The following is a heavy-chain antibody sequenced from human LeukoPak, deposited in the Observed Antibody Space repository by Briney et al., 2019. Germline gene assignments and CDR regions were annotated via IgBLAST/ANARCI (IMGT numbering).Heavy chain of an antibody. CDR3: ARGRGRQQLGPYYYYMDV. Sequence: PSETLSLTCAVYGGSFSGYYWSWIRQPPGEGLEWIGEINHSGSTNYNPSLKSRVTISVDTSKNQFSLKLSSVTAADTAVYYCARGRGRQQLGPYYYYMDVWGKGTTVTVSS. CDR2: INHSGST. J-gene: IGHJ6*03. CDR1: GGSFSGYY. D-gene: IGHD6-13*01. V-gene: IGHV4-34*01.